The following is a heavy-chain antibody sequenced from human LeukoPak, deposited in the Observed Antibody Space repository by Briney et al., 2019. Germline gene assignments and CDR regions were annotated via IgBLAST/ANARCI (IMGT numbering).Heavy chain of an antibody. J-gene: IGHJ6*03. CDR2: MNPNSGNT. CDR3: ARGLTTGGYYYMDV. D-gene: IGHD4-11*01. CDR1: GYTFTSYD. V-gene: IGHV1-8*01. Sequence: PVASVKVSCKASGYTFTSYDINWVRQATGQGLEWMGWMNPNSGNTGYAQKFQGRVTMTRNTSISTAYMELSRLRSDDTAVYYCARGLTTGGYYYMDVWGKGTTVTVSS.